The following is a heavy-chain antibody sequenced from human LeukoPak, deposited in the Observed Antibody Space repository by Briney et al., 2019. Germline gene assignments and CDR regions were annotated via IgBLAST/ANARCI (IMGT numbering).Heavy chain of an antibody. V-gene: IGHV1-3*01. CDR1: GYTFTNYA. CDR3: ARVRGGWYLDY. Sequence: ASVKVSCKGSGYTFTNYAIHWVRQAPGQSLEWLGWINPGNGDTKYSQDFQGRVTINTDTSAATAYVELNSLTSEDTAVYYCARVRGGWYLDYWGQGTLVTVSS. CDR2: INPGNGDT. D-gene: IGHD6-19*01. J-gene: IGHJ4*02.